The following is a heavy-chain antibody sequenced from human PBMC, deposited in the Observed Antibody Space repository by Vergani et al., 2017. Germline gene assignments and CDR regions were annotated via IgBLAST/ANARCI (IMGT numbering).Heavy chain of an antibody. V-gene: IGHV1-58*02. CDR2: IVVGSGNT. J-gene: IGHJ4*02. CDR1: GFTFTSSA. Sequence: QMQLVQSGPEVKKPGTSVKVSCKASGFTFTSSAMQWVRQARGQRLEWIGWIVVGSGNTNYAQKFQERVTITRDMSTSTAYMELSSLRSEDTAVYYCARERYNWNGIPKIFDYWGQGTLVTVSS. CDR3: ARERYNWNGIPKIFDY. D-gene: IGHD1-1*01.